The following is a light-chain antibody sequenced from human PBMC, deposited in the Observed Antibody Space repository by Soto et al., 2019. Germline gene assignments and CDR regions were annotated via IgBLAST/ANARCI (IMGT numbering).Light chain of an antibody. CDR3: QQRSNWPSVT. Sequence: ESVLTQSPATLSLSPGDRATLSCRASQSITNSLAWYRHQPGQPPRLLIYDASKRATGIPARFIGSGSGTHFTLTISSLEPEYFGLYYCQQRSNWPSVTFGGGTKVEIK. J-gene: IGKJ4*01. CDR2: DAS. V-gene: IGKV3-11*01. CDR1: QSITNS.